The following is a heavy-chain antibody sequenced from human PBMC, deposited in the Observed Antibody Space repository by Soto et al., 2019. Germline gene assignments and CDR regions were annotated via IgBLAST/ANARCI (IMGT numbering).Heavy chain of an antibody. CDR3: ATPSPYSSSWSGSGGMAV. D-gene: IGHD6-13*01. J-gene: IGHJ6*02. Sequence: PGGSLRLSCAASGFTFSSYWMHWVRQAPGKGLVWVSRINSDGSSTSYADSVKGRFTISRDNAKNTLYLQMNSLRAEDTAVYYCATPSPYSSSWSGSGGMAVCVHGTPAT. CDR1: GFTFSSYW. CDR2: INSDGSST. V-gene: IGHV3-74*01.